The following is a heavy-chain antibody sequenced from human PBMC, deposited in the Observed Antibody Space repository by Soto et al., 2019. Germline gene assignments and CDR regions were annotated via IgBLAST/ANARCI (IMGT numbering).Heavy chain of an antibody. CDR1: GGSISSYY. CDR2: IYYSGST. Sequence: SETLSLTCTVSGGSISSYYWSWIRQPPGKGLEWIGYIYYSGSTNYNPSLKSRVTISVDTSKNQFSLKLSSVTAADTAVYCCARSELYSSGWIYYFDYWGQGTLVTVSS. D-gene: IGHD6-19*01. CDR3: ARSELYSSGWIYYFDY. V-gene: IGHV4-59*01. J-gene: IGHJ4*02.